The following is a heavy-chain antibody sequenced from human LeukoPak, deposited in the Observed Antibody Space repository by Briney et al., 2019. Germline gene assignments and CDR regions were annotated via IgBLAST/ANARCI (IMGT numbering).Heavy chain of an antibody. D-gene: IGHD6-19*01. CDR3: ARLTGYSSGY. CDR2: ISSSSSTI. CDR1: GFTFSSYS. Sequence: GGSLRLSCAASGFTFSSYSMNWVRQAPGKGLEWVSYISSSSSTIYYADSVKGRFTISRDNAKYSLYLQMNSLRAEDTAVYYCARLTGYSSGYWGQGTLVTVSS. J-gene: IGHJ4*02. V-gene: IGHV3-48*01.